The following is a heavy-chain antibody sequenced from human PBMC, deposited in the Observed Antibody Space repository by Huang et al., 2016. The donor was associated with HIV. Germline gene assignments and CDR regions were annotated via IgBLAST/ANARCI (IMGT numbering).Heavy chain of an antibody. Sequence: QVQLVESGGGVVQPGGSLRLSCATSGFPFSDYGLPWVRQTPGKGRGWVAFMADDGTTKVYADSVEGRFTVSRDNSKSTLYLQMNSLRLEDTSIYYCLKDQVGPWGQGTLVTVSS. CDR2: MADDGTTK. J-gene: IGHJ5*02. V-gene: IGHV3-30*02. CDR1: GFPFSDYG. D-gene: IGHD3-10*01. CDR3: LKDQVGP.